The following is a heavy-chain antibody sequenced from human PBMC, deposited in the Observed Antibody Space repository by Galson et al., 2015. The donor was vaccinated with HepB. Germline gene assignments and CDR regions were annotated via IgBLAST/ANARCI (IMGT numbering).Heavy chain of an antibody. CDR2: IYHSGSP. D-gene: IGHD6-13*01. CDR3: ARDHRRWQQPSDAFDI. Sequence: SETLSLTCAVSGGSISSSNWWSWVRQPPGKGLEWIGEIYHSGSPNYNPSLKSRVTISVDKSKNQFSLKLSSVTAADTAVYYCARDHRRWQQPSDAFDIWGQGTMVTVSS. CDR1: GGSISSSNW. V-gene: IGHV4-4*02. J-gene: IGHJ3*02.